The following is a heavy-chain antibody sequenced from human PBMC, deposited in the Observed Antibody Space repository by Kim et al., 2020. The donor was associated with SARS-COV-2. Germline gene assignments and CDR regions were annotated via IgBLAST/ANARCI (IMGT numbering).Heavy chain of an antibody. J-gene: IGHJ4*02. D-gene: IGHD2-2*01. V-gene: IGHV5-10-1*01. CDR1: GYSFTSYW. CDR2: IDPSDSYT. Sequence: GASLKISCKGSGYSFTSYWISWVRQMPGKGLEWMGRIDPSDSYTNYSPSFQGHVTISADKSISTAYLQWSSLKASDTAMYYCARLGGGYCSSTSCFEDYWGQGTLVTVSS. CDR3: ARLGGGYCSSTSCFEDY.